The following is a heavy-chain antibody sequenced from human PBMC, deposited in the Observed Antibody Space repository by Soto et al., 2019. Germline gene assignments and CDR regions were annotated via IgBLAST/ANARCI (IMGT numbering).Heavy chain of an antibody. D-gene: IGHD3-22*01. V-gene: IGHV4-34*01. CDR1: GGSFSGYY. CDR2: INHSGST. J-gene: IGHJ4*02. CDR3: AVDSSGYPIYFDY. Sequence: PSETLSLTCAVYGGSFSGYYWSWIRQPPGKGLEWIGEINHSGSTNYNPSLKSRVTISVDTSKNHFSLKLSSVTAADTAVYYCAVDSSGYPIYFDYWGQGTLVTVSS.